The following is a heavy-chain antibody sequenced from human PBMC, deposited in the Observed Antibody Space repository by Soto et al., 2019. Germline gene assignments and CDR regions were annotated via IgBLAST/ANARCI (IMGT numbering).Heavy chain of an antibody. Sequence: SETLSLTCTVSGGSISSGGYYWSWIRQHPGKGLEWIGYIYYSGSTYYNPSLKSRVTISVDTSKNQFSLKLSSVTAADTAVYYCARDPRQLGAFDYWGQGTLVTVSS. J-gene: IGHJ4*02. V-gene: IGHV4-31*03. CDR1: GGSISSGGYY. CDR3: ARDPRQLGAFDY. D-gene: IGHD6-6*01. CDR2: IYYSGST.